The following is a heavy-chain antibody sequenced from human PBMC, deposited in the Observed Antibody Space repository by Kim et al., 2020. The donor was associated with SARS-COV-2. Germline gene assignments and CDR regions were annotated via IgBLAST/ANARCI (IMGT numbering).Heavy chain of an antibody. V-gene: IGHV3-48*03. CDR1: GFTFSSYE. CDR2: ISSSGSTI. CDR3: ATIGRYCSGGSCYSLADY. Sequence: GGSLRLSCAASGFTFSSYEMNWVRQAPGKGLEWVSYISSSGSTIYYADSVKGRFTISRDNAKNSLYLQMNSLRAEDTAVYYCATIGRYCSGGSCYSLADYWGQGTLVTVSS. D-gene: IGHD2-15*01. J-gene: IGHJ4*02.